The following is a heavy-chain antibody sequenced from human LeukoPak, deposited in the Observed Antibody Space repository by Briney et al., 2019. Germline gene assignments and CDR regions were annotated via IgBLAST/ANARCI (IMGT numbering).Heavy chain of an antibody. CDR2: ISAYNGNT. J-gene: IGHJ4*02. CDR3: ARSLVVVVAATPGFDY. V-gene: IGHV1-18*01. Sequence: GASVKVSCKASGYTFTSYGISWVRQAPGQGLEWMGWISAYNGNTNYAQKLQGRVTMTTDTSTSTAYMELRSLRSDDTAVYYCARSLVVVVAATPGFDYWGQGTLVTVSS. D-gene: IGHD2-15*01. CDR1: GYTFTSYG.